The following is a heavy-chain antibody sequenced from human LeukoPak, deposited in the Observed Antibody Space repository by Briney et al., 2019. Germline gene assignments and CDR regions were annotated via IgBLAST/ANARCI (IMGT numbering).Heavy chain of an antibody. J-gene: IGHJ4*02. CDR2: IAPGGDNP. D-gene: IGHD5-18*01. V-gene: IGHV3-23*01. CDR3: AKTPTAMVHWGYFVY. CDR1: GFTFSNYA. Sequence: GGSLRLSCAASGFTFSNYAMSWVRQAPGKGLEWVSTIAPGGDNPDYADSVRGRFTFSRDNSKSTLYLQMSSLTVDDTAVYYCAKTPTAMVHWGYFVYWGQGTLVTVSS.